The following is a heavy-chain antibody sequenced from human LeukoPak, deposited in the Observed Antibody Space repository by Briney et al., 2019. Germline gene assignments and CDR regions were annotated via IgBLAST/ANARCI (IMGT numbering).Heavy chain of an antibody. CDR1: GYTFTSYG. CDR3: ARGYYYGSGSYFWFDP. Sequence: ASVKVSRKASGYTFTSYGISWVRPAPGQGLEWMGWISAYNGNTNYAQKLQGRVTMTTDTSTSTAYMELRSLRSDDTAVYYCARGYYYGSGSYFWFDPWGQGTLVTVSS. J-gene: IGHJ5*02. D-gene: IGHD3-10*01. V-gene: IGHV1-18*01. CDR2: ISAYNGNT.